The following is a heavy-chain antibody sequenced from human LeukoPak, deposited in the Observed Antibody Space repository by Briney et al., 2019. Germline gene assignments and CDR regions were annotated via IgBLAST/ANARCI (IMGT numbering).Heavy chain of an antibody. Sequence: ESGPTLVKPTQTLTLTCTFSGFSLSTSGVGVGWIRQPPGKALEWLALNYGDDDKRYSPFLKSRLTITKDASKNQVVLTIANMDPGDTATYFCAHKKISNAFDVWGQGTMVTVSS. V-gene: IGHV2-5*02. CDR1: GFSLSTSGVG. D-gene: IGHD3-3*01. CDR3: AHKKISNAFDV. CDR2: NYGDDDK. J-gene: IGHJ3*01.